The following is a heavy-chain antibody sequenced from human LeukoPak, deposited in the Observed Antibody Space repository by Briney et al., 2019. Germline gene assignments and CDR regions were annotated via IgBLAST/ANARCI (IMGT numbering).Heavy chain of an antibody. J-gene: IGHJ4*02. V-gene: IGHV1-18*01. CDR3: ASSFGGFTFDY. D-gene: IGHD2-15*01. CDR1: GYTFTSYG. CDR2: INAYNGNT. Sequence: ASVTVSCKASGYTFTSYGISWLRQAPGQGLEWMGWINAYNGNTNYAHRLQGRVTMTTDTSTSTAYMELRSLRSDDTAVYYCASSFGGFTFDYWGQGTLVTVSS.